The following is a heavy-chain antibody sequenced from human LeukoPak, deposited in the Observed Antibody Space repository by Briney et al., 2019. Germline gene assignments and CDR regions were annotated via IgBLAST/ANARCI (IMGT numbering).Heavy chain of an antibody. CDR1: GFTFSSYA. Sequence: GGSLRLSCPASGFTFSSYAMHWVRQAPGKGLEWVAVISYDGSNKYYADSVKGRFTISRDNSKNTLYLQMNSLRAEDTAVYYCARGSRSGYSFMSYWGQGTLVTVSS. CDR2: ISYDGSNK. D-gene: IGHD3-3*01. V-gene: IGHV3-30*01. J-gene: IGHJ4*02. CDR3: ARGSRSGYSFMSY.